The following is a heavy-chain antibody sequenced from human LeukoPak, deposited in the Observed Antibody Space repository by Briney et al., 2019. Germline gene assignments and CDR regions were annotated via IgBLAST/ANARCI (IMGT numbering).Heavy chain of an antibody. CDR1: GGSISGGSISGYH. Sequence: SQTLSLTCSVSGGSISGGSISGYHWSWIRQPPGKGLELIAYMHYSGTTHYNPSLKSRVSISVDTSRKQISLELTSVTAADTAVYYCARHRGVGALTWGQGTLVTVSS. D-gene: IGHD3-10*01. CDR3: ARHRGVGALT. CDR2: MHYSGTT. J-gene: IGHJ5*02. V-gene: IGHV4-61*08.